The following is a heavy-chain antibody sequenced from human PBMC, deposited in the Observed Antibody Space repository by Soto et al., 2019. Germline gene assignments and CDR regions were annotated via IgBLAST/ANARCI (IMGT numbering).Heavy chain of an antibody. D-gene: IGHD4-4*01. CDR1: GGSISSGGHY. CDR3: ARDQAYDYTSPGDYYYYGMDV. J-gene: IGHJ6*02. V-gene: IGHV4-31*03. Sequence: QVQLQESGPGLVKPSQTLSLTCTVSGGSISSGGHYWNWIRQHPGKGLEWIGYIYYSGSTYYNPSLKSRVTISVDTSKSQFSLNLSSVTAADTAVYYCARDQAYDYTSPGDYYYYGMDVWGQGTTVTVSS. CDR2: IYYSGST.